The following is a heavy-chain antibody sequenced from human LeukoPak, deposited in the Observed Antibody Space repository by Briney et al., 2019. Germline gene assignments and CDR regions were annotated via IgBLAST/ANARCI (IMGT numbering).Heavy chain of an antibody. Sequence: PGGSLRLSCAASGFTFSNYWMSWVRQAPGKGLEWVANIKQDGSEKYYVDSVKGRFTISRDNAKNSLYLQMNSLRAEDTAVYYCARELTGAPYYYYYYYMDVWGKGTTVTVSS. V-gene: IGHV3-7*01. CDR3: ARELTGAPYYYYYYYMDV. D-gene: IGHD1-20*01. CDR1: GFTFSNYW. J-gene: IGHJ6*03. CDR2: IKQDGSEK.